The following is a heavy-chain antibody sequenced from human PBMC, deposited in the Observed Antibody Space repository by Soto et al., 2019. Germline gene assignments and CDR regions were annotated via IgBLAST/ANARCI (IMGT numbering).Heavy chain of an antibody. CDR1: GYTFTNYD. V-gene: IGHV1-8*01. Sequence: ASVKVSCKASGYTFTNYDITWVRQAAGQGLEWVGWVNPNSGYTAYAQKFVGRVTMTRNTPLRTAYVELRSLRSDDTAVYYCARDGVVAAAGYYYYYYGMDVWGQGTTVTVSS. D-gene: IGHD6-13*01. CDR2: VNPNSGYT. J-gene: IGHJ6*02. CDR3: ARDGVVAAAGYYYYYYGMDV.